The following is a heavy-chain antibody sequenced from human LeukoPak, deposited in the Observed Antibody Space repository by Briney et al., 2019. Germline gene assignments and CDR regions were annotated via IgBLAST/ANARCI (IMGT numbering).Heavy chain of an antibody. Sequence: PGRSLRLSCTTSGFTFGDYAMNWVRRAPGKGLEWVGFITSKVYGGTTEYAASVKGRFTISRDASESIAYLQMNSLKTEDTAVYHCTRAGDYVWGSYRPYYYYYMDVWGKGTTVTVSS. J-gene: IGHJ6*03. CDR1: GFTFGDYA. CDR2: ITSKVYGGTT. D-gene: IGHD3-16*02. CDR3: TRAGDYVWGSYRPYYYYYMDV. V-gene: IGHV3-49*04.